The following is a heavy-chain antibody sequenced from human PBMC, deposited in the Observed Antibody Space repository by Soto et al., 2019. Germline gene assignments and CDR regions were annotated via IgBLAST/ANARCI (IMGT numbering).Heavy chain of an antibody. CDR2: TYYRSKWYN. CDR1: GYSVSSNSAA. Sequence: PSQTLSLTCAISGYSVSSNSAAWNWIRQSPSRGLEWLGRTYYRSKWYNDYAVSVKSRITINPDTSKNQFSLQLNSVTPEDTAVYYCARDSSGVPFRDHAFDIWGQGTMVTVSS. D-gene: IGHD6-19*01. V-gene: IGHV6-1*01. J-gene: IGHJ3*02. CDR3: ARDSSGVPFRDHAFDI.